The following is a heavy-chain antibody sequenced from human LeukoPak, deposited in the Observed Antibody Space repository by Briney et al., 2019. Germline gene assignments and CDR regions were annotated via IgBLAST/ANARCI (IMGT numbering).Heavy chain of an antibody. CDR3: ASGSHRTYYYGSGSYDC. J-gene: IGHJ4*02. V-gene: IGHV3-53*01. Sequence: GGSLRLSCAASGFTVSSNYMSWVRQAQGKGLEWVSVIYSGGSTYYADSVRGRFTISRDNSKNTLYLQMNSLRAEDTAVYYCASGSHRTYYYGSGSYDCWGQGTLVTVSS. CDR2: IYSGGST. D-gene: IGHD3-10*01. CDR1: GFTVSSNY.